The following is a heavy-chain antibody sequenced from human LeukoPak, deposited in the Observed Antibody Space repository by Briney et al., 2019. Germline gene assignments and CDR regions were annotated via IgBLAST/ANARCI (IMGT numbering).Heavy chain of an antibody. CDR3: AGQSSMVRFDY. V-gene: IGHV4-34*01. J-gene: IGHJ4*02. D-gene: IGHD3-10*01. CDR1: GGSYSRYY. Sequence: PSETLSLTCAVYGGSYSRYYWSWIRQPPAKGLEGIGEIHHSGSTNYNPSLKSQGTISVNTSKNHFSLKLSSVTAADTAVYYCAGQSSMVRFDYWGQGTLVTVSS. CDR2: IHHSGST.